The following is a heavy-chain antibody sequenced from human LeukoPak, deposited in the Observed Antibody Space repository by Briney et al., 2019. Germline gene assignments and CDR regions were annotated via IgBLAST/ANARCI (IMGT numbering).Heavy chain of an antibody. D-gene: IGHD2-21*02. V-gene: IGHV4-59*08. Sequence: SGTLSLTRTVSLGSLCSYHWSWIRQPPGKGLEGIGYIYYCKRTNYHPSRKRRVTISVEPSKKQFALTLSSVAAADTAVYYCARRGERPYCSNWFDPWGQGTLVTVSS. CDR1: LGSLCSYH. CDR3: ARRGERPYCSNWFDP. CDR2: IYYCKRT. J-gene: IGHJ5*02.